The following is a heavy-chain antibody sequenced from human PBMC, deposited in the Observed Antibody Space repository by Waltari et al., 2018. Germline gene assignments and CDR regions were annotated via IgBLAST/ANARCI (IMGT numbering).Heavy chain of an antibody. V-gene: IGHV4-34*01. D-gene: IGHD3-3*01. Sequence: QVQLQQWGAGLLKSSETLSLTCSVSGASFSAYYWGWVRHVPGKGLEWIGQIRHPGTANSTPSLESRVAISIDTSRSQFSLKVFSVTAADTALYFCTRGGNYDFWSHSPFVDPWGQGTQVTVSS. CDR3: TRGGNYDFWSHSPFVDP. CDR2: IRHPGTA. J-gene: IGHJ5*02. CDR1: GASFSAYY.